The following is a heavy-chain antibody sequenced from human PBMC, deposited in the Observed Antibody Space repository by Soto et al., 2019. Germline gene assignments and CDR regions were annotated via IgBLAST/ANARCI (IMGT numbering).Heavy chain of an antibody. J-gene: IGHJ4*02. Sequence: QVQLVESGGGMVQPGRSLRLSCAASGFTFTGNGMHWVRQAPGKGLEWVAVISNNDFNTYYVDSVKGRFTISRDNSKKTLYLQMNSLRPEDTAVYYCVKGDSGTYGVYFDYWGQGTLVTVSS. D-gene: IGHD1-26*01. CDR3: VKGDSGTYGVYFDY. CDR1: GFTFTGNG. V-gene: IGHV3-30*18. CDR2: ISNNDFNT.